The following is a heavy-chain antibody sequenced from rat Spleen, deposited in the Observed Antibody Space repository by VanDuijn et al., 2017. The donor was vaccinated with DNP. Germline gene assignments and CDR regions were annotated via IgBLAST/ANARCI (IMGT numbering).Heavy chain of an antibody. J-gene: IGHJ2*01. V-gene: IGHV5-25*01. D-gene: IGHD1-4*01. Sequence: EVQLVESGGGLVQPGRSMKLSCAASGFTFSNSDMAWVRQAPTKGLEWVASISTSGGSTYYRDSVKGRFTISRDNAKSTLYLQINSLRSEDMATYYCARHVLPLRVWDYWGQGVMVTVSS. CDR3: ARHVLPLRVWDY. CDR2: ISTSGGST. CDR1: GFTFSNSD.